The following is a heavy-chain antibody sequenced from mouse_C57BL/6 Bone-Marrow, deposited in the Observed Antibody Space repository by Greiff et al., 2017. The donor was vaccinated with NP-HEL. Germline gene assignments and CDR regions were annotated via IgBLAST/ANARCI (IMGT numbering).Heavy chain of an antibody. Sequence: EVKLVESGGGLVQSGRSLRLSCATSGFTFSDFYMEWVRQAPGKGLEWIAASRNKANDYTTEYSASVKGRFIVSRDTSQSILYLQMNALRAEDTAIYYCARGAYYGNSLDYWGQGTTLTVSS. CDR3: ARGAYYGNSLDY. D-gene: IGHD2-1*01. CDR1: GFTFSDFY. CDR2: SRNKANDYTT. V-gene: IGHV7-1*01. J-gene: IGHJ2*01.